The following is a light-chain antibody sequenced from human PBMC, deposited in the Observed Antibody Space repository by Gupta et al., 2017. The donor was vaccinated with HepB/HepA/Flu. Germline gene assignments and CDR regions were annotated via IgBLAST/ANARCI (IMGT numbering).Light chain of an antibody. CDR1: RSITSS. V-gene: IGKV1-39*01. J-gene: IGKJ1*01. CDR2: AAS. CDR3: QQSYKTPWT. Sequence: DIQMTQSPSSLSASVGDRVTITCRASRSITSSLNWYQQKPGKAPKLLIYAASTLQSGVPSRFSGSGSGTDFTLTISSLQPEDFATYYCQQSYKTPWTFGLGTKVEIK.